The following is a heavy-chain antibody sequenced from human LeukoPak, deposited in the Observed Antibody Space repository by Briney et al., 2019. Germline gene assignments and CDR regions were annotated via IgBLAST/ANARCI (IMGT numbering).Heavy chain of an antibody. CDR3: AKGSATHHLRYFDY. CDR2: ISASGGGT. J-gene: IGHJ4*02. Sequence: PGGSLRLSCAASGFTFSSYAMSWVRQAPGKGLEWVSAISASGGGTYYADSAKGRFTISRDNSKNTLYLQMNSLRAEDTAVYYCAKGSATHHLRYFDYWGQGTLVTVSS. V-gene: IGHV3-23*01. CDR1: GFTFSSYA.